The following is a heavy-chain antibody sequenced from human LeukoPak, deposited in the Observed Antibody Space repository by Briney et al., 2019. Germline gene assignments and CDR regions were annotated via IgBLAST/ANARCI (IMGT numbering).Heavy chain of an antibody. D-gene: IGHD3-10*01. Sequence: SETLSLTCAVYGGSFSGYYWSWIRQPPGKGLEWIGEINHSGSTNYNPSLKSRVTISVDTSKNQFSLKLSSVTAADTAVYYCAGGNGMVRGVILDYWGQGTLVTVPS. V-gene: IGHV4-34*01. CDR3: AGGNGMVRGVILDY. J-gene: IGHJ4*02. CDR2: INHSGST. CDR1: GGSFSGYY.